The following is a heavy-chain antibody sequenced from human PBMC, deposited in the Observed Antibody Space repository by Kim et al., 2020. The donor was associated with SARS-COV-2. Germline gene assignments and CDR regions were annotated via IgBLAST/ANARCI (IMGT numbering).Heavy chain of an antibody. V-gene: IGHV3-53*04. CDR2: IYTAGTT. D-gene: IGHD1-1*01. CDR1: GLSVTSSY. Sequence: GGSLRLSCAASGLSVTSSYMSWVRQAPGKGLEWVTAIYTAGTTEYADSVKGRFTTSRHISNNTLDLLMSSLSNEDTAVYYCARGGWNGGGFGFVFWGQGT. CDR3: ARGGWNGGGFGFVF. J-gene: IGHJ3*01.